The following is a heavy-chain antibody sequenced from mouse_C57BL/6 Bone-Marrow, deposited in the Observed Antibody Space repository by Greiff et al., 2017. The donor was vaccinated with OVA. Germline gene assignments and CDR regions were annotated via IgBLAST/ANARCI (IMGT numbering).Heavy chain of an antibody. CDR2: LRSTSNNYAT. CDR3: VRQRYYGSSYEDAMDY. Sequence: EVQLVESGGGLVQPKGSLKLSCAAPGFSFNTYAMNWFRQAPGMGSDWVARLRSTSNNYATYYADSVKDRFTISREDSDAMLYVQMNSLKPDDTAMYYCVRQRYYGSSYEDAMDYWGQGTSGTVSS. CDR1: GFSFNTYA. V-gene: IGHV10-1*01. J-gene: IGHJ4*01. D-gene: IGHD1-1*01.